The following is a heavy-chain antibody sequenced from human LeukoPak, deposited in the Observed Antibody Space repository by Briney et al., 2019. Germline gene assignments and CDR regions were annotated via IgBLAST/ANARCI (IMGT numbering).Heavy chain of an antibody. CDR1: GGSFSGYY. D-gene: IGHD3-3*01. CDR2: INHSGST. J-gene: IGHJ5*02. Sequence: SETLSLTCAVYGGSFSGYYWSWIRQPPGKGLEWIGEINHSGSTNYNPSLKSRVTISVDTSKNQFPLKLSSVTAADTAVYYCASITILRQVQEHNWFDPWGQGTLVTVSS. CDR3: ASITILRQVQEHNWFDP. V-gene: IGHV4-34*01.